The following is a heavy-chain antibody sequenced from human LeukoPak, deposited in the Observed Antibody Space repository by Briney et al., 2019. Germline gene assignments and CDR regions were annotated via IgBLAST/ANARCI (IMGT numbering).Heavy chain of an antibody. CDR1: GFTFSSYA. CDR2: ISGNGGNT. CDR3: AKSLVLSVTYYCYSGMEL. V-gene: IGHV3-23*01. Sequence: PGGSLRLSCAASGFTFSSYAMSWVRQAPGKGLEWVAAISGNGGNTYYADSVKGRFTISRDTSKNTLYLQMNSLRAEDTAVYYCAKSLVLSVTYYCYSGMELWGEGPRLSVPS. J-gene: IGHJ6*01.